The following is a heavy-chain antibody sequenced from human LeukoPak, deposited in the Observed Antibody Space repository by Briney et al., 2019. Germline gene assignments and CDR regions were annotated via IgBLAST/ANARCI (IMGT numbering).Heavy chain of an antibody. J-gene: IGHJ5*02. Sequence: SETLSLTCTVSGGSISSSTYFWGWIRQPPGKGLEWIGSIYYYSGSTYYNPSLKSRVTISVDTSKNQFSLRLSSVTAADTAVYYCAKEHKSGSYPFRINYNWFDPWGQGTLVTVSS. CDR3: AKEHKSGSYPFRINYNWFDP. V-gene: IGHV4-39*07. D-gene: IGHD1-26*01. CDR2: IYYYSGST. CDR1: GGSISSSTYF.